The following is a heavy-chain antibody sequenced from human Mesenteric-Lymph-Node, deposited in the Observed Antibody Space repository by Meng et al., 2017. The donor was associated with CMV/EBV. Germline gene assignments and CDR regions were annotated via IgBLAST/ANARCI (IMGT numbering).Heavy chain of an antibody. CDR2: IKQDGSEK. CDR3: ARRRVGANDY. D-gene: IGHD1-26*01. V-gene: IGHV3-7*01. Sequence: GGSLRLSCVGSGYSFISYEMNWVRQAPGKGLEWVDNIKQDGSEKYYVDSVKGRFTISRDNAKNSLYLQMNSLRAEDTAVYYCARRRVGANDYWGQGTLVTVSS. CDR1: GYSFISYE. J-gene: IGHJ4*02.